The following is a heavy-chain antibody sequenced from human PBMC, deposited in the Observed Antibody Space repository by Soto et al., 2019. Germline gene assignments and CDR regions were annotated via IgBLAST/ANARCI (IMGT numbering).Heavy chain of an antibody. V-gene: IGHV3-23*01. CDR2: ISGSGGST. D-gene: IGHD3-9*01. CDR3: AKSPLYDILTGPFDY. Sequence: PGGSLRLSCAASGFTFSSYAMSWVRQAPGKGLEWVSAISGSGGSTYYADSVKGRFTISRDNSKNTLYLQMNSLRAEDTAVYYCAKSPLYDILTGPFDYWGQGTLVTSPQ. J-gene: IGHJ4*02. CDR1: GFTFSSYA.